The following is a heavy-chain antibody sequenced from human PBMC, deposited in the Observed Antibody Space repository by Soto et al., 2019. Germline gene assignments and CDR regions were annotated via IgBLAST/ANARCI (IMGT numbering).Heavy chain of an antibody. CDR3: ANVFVLGYCNGGSCYHIDY. Sequence: QTPGKGLEWVSAISGSGGSTYYADSVKGRFTISRDNSKNTLYLQMNSLRAEDTAVYYCANVFVLGYCNGGSCYHIDYCGQGTLVTVYS. J-gene: IGHJ4*02. D-gene: IGHD2-15*01. V-gene: IGHV3-23*01. CDR2: ISGSGGST.